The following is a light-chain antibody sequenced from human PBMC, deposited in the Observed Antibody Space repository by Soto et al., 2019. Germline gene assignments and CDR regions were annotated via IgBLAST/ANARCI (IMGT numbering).Light chain of an antibody. V-gene: IGLV1-40*01. CDR1: SSNIGAGYD. J-gene: IGLJ1*01. Sequence: QPVLTQPPSVSGAPGQRVTISCTGSSSNIGAGYDVHWYQQLPGTAPKLLIYGNSNRPSGVPDRISGSKSGTSASLAITGLQAEDEADYYCQSYDSSLGDVFGTGTKLTVL. CDR3: QSYDSSLGDV. CDR2: GNS.